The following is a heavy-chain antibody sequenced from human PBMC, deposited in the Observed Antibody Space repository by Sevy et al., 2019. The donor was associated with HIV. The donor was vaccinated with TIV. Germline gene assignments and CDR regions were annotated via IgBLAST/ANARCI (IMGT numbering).Heavy chain of an antibody. D-gene: IGHD3-16*02. V-gene: IGHV4-61*02. CDR3: ARGDDYVWGSYRYTGGYFDY. Sequence: SETLSLTCTVSGGSISSGSYYWSWIRQPAGKGLEWIGRIYTSGSTNYNPSLKSRVTISVDTSKNQFSLKLSSVTAADTAVYYCARGDDYVWGSYRYTGGYFDYWGQGTPVTVSS. CDR1: GGSISSGSYY. CDR2: IYTSGST. J-gene: IGHJ4*02.